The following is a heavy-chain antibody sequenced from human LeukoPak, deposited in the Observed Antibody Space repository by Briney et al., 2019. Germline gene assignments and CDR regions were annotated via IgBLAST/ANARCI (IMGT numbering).Heavy chain of an antibody. D-gene: IGHD2-2*03. Sequence: SETLSLTCTVSGGSISSYYWSWIRQSPGKGLEWIGYIYFSGSTNYNPSLKSRVTISVDTSKNQFSLKLSSVTAADTAVYYCARDSVDIVVVPAARGYYYYYMDVWGKGTTVTVSS. CDR2: IYFSGST. CDR1: GGSISSYY. J-gene: IGHJ6*03. V-gene: IGHV4-59*12. CDR3: ARDSVDIVVVPAARGYYYYYMDV.